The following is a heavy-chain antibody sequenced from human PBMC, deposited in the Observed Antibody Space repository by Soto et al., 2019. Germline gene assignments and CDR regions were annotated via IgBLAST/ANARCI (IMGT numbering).Heavy chain of an antibody. CDR2: IYYSGST. V-gene: IGHV4-59*01. CDR3: ARDPVRTDIVVVPAAIWHYGMDV. Sequence: SETLSLTCTVSGGSISSYYWSWIRQPPGKGLEWIGYIYYSGSTNYNPSLKSRVTISVDTSKNQFSLKLSSVTAADTAVYYCARDPVRTDIVVVPAAIWHYGMDVWGQGTTVTVSS. CDR1: GGSISSYY. D-gene: IGHD2-2*02. J-gene: IGHJ6*02.